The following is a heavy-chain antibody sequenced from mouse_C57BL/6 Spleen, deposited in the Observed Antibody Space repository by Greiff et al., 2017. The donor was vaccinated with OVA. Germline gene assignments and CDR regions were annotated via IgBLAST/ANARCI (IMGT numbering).Heavy chain of an antibody. D-gene: IGHD2-4*01. CDR2: IYPGNSDT. V-gene: IGHV1-5*01. CDR1: GYTFTSYW. Sequence: EVQLQQSGTVLARPGASVKMSCKTSGYTFTSYWMHWVKQRPGQGLEWIGAIYPGNSDTSYNQKFKGKAKLTAVTSASTAYMELSSLTNEDSAVYYCTRSAYYDYDDGYAMDYWGQGTSVTVSS. CDR3: TRSAYYDYDDGYAMDY. J-gene: IGHJ4*01.